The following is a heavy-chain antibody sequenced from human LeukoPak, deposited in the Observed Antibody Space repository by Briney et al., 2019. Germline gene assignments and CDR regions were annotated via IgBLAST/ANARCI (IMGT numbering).Heavy chain of an antibody. CDR1: GFTFSSYV. V-gene: IGHV3-23*01. Sequence: GGSLRLSSEASGFTFSSYVMNWVRQAPGKGLEWVSVISRRDDYTYYADSVKGRFTISRDNSKNTLYLQMNTLRAEDTAVYYCANDYRSGSFHDFWGQGTLVTVSS. D-gene: IGHD3-10*01. CDR2: ISRRDDYT. J-gene: IGHJ4*02. CDR3: ANDYRSGSFHDF.